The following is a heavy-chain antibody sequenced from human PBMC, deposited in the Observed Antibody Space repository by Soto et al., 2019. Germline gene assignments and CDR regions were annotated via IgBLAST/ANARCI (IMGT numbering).Heavy chain of an antibody. J-gene: IGHJ6*01. CDR3: AKDRVGGTFYTPLGF. CDR2: ITYDGSNK. V-gene: IGHV3-30*18. CDR1: GFNFDNYG. D-gene: IGHD1-7*01. Sequence: PGGSLRLSCQASGFNFDNYGMHWVRQAPGKGLEWVAVITYDGSNKYYADSVKGRFTISRDNSKNTLSLHLNTLKPEDTAVYHCAKDRVGGTFYTPLGFWGQGTTVTVSS.